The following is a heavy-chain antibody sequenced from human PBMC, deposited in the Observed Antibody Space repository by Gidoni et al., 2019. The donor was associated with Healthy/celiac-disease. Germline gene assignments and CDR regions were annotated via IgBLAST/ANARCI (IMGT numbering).Heavy chain of an antibody. Sequence: QVQLVESGGGVVQPGRSLRLSCAASGFTFSSYGMHWVRQAPGKGLEWVAVISYDGSNKYYADSVKGRFTISRDNSKNTLYLQMNSLRAEDTAVYYCAKDLPYPGIAAAGLPSYYYYYYGMDVWGQGTTVTVSS. D-gene: IGHD6-13*01. CDR1: GFTFSSYG. CDR3: AKDLPYPGIAAAGLPSYYYYYYGMDV. J-gene: IGHJ6*02. CDR2: ISYDGSNK. V-gene: IGHV3-30*18.